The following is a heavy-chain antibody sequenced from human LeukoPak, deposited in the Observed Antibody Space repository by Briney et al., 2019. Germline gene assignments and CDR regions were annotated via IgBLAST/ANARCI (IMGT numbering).Heavy chain of an antibody. CDR3: ARDGRAREESGTYTSYYFDF. Sequence: PGGSLRLSCSASGFTFRNYWMSWVRQAPGKGLEWVANINQDGSKIYYVDSVKGRFTISRDNAKNSLSLEMHSLTPEDTAVYYCARDGRAREESGTYTSYYFDFWGQGILVTVSS. CDR1: GFTFRNYW. D-gene: IGHD3-10*01. V-gene: IGHV3-7*01. CDR2: INQDGSKI. J-gene: IGHJ4*02.